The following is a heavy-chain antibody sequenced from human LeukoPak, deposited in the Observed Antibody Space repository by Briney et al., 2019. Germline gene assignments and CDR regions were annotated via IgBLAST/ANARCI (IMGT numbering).Heavy chain of an antibody. CDR1: GYTFTSYG. CDR2: ISAYYGNT. Sequence: ASVKVSCKASGYTFTSYGISWVRQAPGQGLEWMGWISAYYGNTNYAQKLQGRVNMTTDTSTSTDYMELRSLRSDDTAVYYCARDNDIVATITDYWGQGTLVTVSS. CDR3: ARDNDIVATITDY. J-gene: IGHJ4*02. V-gene: IGHV1-18*01. D-gene: IGHD5-12*01.